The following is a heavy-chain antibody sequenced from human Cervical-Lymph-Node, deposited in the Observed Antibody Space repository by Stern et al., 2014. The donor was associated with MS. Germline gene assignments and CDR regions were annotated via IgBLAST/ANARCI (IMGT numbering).Heavy chain of an antibody. J-gene: IGHJ6*02. CDR1: GYTLRELS. CDR2: FSHEHGET. V-gene: IGHV1-24*01. D-gene: IGHD2-21*02. Sequence: VKLVESGAEVKKPGASVKVSCKVSGYTLRELSMHWVRQAPGKGLEWMGGFSHEHGETRYAQKSQGRVTMAEYRSTDTAYMELSSLRSEATAVYYCATHRGRVTYYYGMDVWGQGTTVTVSS. CDR3: ATHRGRVTYYYGMDV.